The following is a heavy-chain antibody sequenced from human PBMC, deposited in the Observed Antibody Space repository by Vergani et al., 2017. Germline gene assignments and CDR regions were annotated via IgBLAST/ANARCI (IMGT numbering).Heavy chain of an antibody. J-gene: IGHJ6*02. CDR2: ISGSGGNT. CDR3: AKGVYCSSTSCYEGRGYYYGMGV. D-gene: IGHD2-2*01. V-gene: IGHV3-23*04. CDR1: GFTFSSYA. Sequence: EVQLVESGGGLVKPGGSLRLSCAASGFTFSSYAMSWVRQVPGKGLEWVSGISGSGGNTYYANPVKGRFTISRDNSKNTLYLQMNSLRADDTAVYYCAKGVYCSSTSCYEGRGYYYGMGVWGQGTTVTFSS.